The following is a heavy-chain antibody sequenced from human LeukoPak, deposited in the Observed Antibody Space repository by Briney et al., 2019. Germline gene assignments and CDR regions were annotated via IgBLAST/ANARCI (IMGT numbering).Heavy chain of an antibody. V-gene: IGHV3-9*03. Sequence: GRSLRLSCAAPGFTFDDYAMHWVRQAPGKGLEWVSGISWNSGSIGYADSVKGRFTISRDNAKNSLYLQMNSLRAEDMALYYCAKDPFPYCSGGSCYSVYFDYWGQGTLVTVSS. J-gene: IGHJ4*02. D-gene: IGHD2-15*01. CDR3: AKDPFPYCSGGSCYSVYFDY. CDR1: GFTFDDYA. CDR2: ISWNSGSI.